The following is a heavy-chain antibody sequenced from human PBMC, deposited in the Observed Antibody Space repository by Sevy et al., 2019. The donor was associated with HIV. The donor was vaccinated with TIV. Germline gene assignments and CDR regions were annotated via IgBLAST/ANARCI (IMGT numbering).Heavy chain of an antibody. CDR1: GFTFSKAW. CDR2: IKTKSEGETR. V-gene: IGHV3-15*01. J-gene: IGHJ4*02. CDR3: STVAD. Sequence: GGSLRLSCEASGFTFSKAWMTWVRQVPGKGLEWAGRIKTKSEGETREYAAPVRDRFTISRDDSKNTVYLEMNSLKTEDTAVYYCSTVADWGQGILVTVSS.